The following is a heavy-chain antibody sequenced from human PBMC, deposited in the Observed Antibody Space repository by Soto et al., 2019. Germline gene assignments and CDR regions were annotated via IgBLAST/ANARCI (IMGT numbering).Heavy chain of an antibody. J-gene: IGHJ4*02. CDR2: MHNTGNT. CDR3: ARFGIFTISGFFDS. V-gene: IGHV4-59*01. Sequence: SETLSLTCSVSGGSTTGYSWSWIRQPPGKGLEWIAYMHNTGNTNYNPSLKSRVTMSVDASKSQFSLNLTSMTAADTAVYYCARFGIFTISGFFDSWGLGTLVTVSS. CDR1: GGSTTGYS. D-gene: IGHD2-15*01.